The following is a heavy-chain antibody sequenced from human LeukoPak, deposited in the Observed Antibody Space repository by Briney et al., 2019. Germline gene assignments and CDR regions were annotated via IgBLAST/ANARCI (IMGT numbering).Heavy chain of an antibody. J-gene: IGHJ5*02. V-gene: IGHV1-69*05. CDR2: IIPIFGTP. D-gene: IGHD5-24*01. CDR3: ARGLKSHVVLNGYDL. CDR1: GDTFGTYA. Sequence: ASVTVSCKASGDTFGTYAFSWVRQPPGQGLDWMGGIIPIFGTPHYAQKFQGRLTITTDESATTAFMELTSLTSEDTAVYYCARGLKSHVVLNGYDLWGQGTLVTVSS.